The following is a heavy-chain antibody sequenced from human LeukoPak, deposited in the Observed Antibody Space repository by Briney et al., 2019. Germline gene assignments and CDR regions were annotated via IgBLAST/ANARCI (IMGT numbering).Heavy chain of an antibody. V-gene: IGHV1-69*06. CDR2: IIPIFGTA. J-gene: IGHJ4*02. CDR3: ARGVYDSSGEFDY. D-gene: IGHD3-22*01. CDR1: GGTFSSYA. Sequence: SVKVSCKASGGTFSSYAISWVRQAPGQGLEWMGGIIPIFGTANYAQKFQGRVTITADKSTSTAYMELSSLRSEDTAVYYCARGVYDSSGEFDYWGQGTLVTVSS.